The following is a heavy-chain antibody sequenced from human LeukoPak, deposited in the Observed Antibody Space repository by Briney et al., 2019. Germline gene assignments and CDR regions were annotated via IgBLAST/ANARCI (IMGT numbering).Heavy chain of an antibody. CDR3: AKEEYSSVRGAFDI. CDR1: VFTFSNYA. Sequence: PGGSLRLSCAASVFTFSNYAMSWVRQAPWKGLEWVLTISGPGGATFYADSVKGRFTISRDNSKNTLYLQMNSLRVEDTAVYYCAKEEYSSVRGAFDIWGQGTMVTVSS. J-gene: IGHJ3*02. D-gene: IGHD6-19*01. CDR2: ISGPGGAT. V-gene: IGHV3-23*01.